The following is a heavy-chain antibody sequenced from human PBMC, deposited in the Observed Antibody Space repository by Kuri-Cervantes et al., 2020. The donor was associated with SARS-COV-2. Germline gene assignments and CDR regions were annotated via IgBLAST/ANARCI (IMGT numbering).Heavy chain of an antibody. CDR3: ASPPEYDSSGSPFDY. CDR2: INPNSGNT. Sequence: ASVKVSCKASGYTFTGYYMHWVRQAPGQGLEWMGWINPNSGNTGYAQKFQGRVTMTRNTSISTAYMELSSLRSEDTAVYYCASPPEYDSSGSPFDYWGQGTLVTVSS. J-gene: IGHJ4*02. V-gene: IGHV1-8*02. D-gene: IGHD3-22*01. CDR1: GYTFTGYY.